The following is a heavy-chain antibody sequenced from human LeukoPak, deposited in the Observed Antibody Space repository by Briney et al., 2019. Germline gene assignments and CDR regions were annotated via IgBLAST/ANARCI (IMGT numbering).Heavy chain of an antibody. J-gene: IGHJ4*02. CDR3: ATGTSGSYYVGIVRPIDY. CDR1: GYTLTELP. D-gene: IGHD1-26*01. Sequence: ASVKVSCKVSGYTLTELPIHWVRQAPGEGLEWMGGFDPDDGETVYAQMFQGRVTMTEDTSSDTASMELSSLRSEDTAVYYCATGTSGSYYVGIVRPIDYWGQGTLVTVSS. V-gene: IGHV1-24*01. CDR2: FDPDDGET.